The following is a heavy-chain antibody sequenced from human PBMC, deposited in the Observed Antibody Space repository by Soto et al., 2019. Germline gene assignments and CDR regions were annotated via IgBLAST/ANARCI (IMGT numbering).Heavy chain of an antibody. CDR3: ARGEYTYGPEGNWFGP. V-gene: IGHV4-31*03. Sequence: QVQLQESGPGLVKPSQTLSLTCTISGASISSGGYYWSWIRQLPGKGLEWIGYIYYTGNTRYNPSLKSRLIISVDTSNNYFSLALSSMTAADTAIYYCARGEYTYGPEGNWFGPWGQGILVTVSS. J-gene: IGHJ5*02. D-gene: IGHD5-18*01. CDR1: GASISSGGYY. CDR2: IYYTGNT.